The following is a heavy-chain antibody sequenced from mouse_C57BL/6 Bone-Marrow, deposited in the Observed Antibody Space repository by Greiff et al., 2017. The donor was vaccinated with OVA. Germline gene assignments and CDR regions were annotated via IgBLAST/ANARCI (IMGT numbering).Heavy chain of an antibody. Sequence: VKLQQPGAELVKPGASVKLSCKASGYTFTSYWMHWVKQRPGQGLEWLGMIHPNSGSTNYNEKFKSKATLTVDKSSSTAYMQLSSLTSEDSAVYYCARRGYGNLFAYWGQGTLVTVSA. V-gene: IGHV1-64*01. CDR2: IHPNSGST. J-gene: IGHJ3*01. CDR3: ARRGYGNLFAY. D-gene: IGHD2-10*02. CDR1: GYTFTSYW.